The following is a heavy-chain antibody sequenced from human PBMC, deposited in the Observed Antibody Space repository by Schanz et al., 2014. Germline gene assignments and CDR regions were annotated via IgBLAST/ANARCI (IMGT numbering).Heavy chain of an antibody. CDR1: GFTFSRYG. Sequence: QVHLVESGGGVVQPGRSLRLSCAASGFTFSRYGMHWVRQAPGKGLEWVAVMSYDGSNKYYGDSVKGRFTISRDNSKNTLYLQMNSLRDEDTAMYYCAKRCSSTSCSHGAFDIWGQGTMVTVSS. D-gene: IGHD2-2*01. CDR3: AKRCSSTSCSHGAFDI. J-gene: IGHJ3*02. CDR2: MSYDGSNK. V-gene: IGHV3-30*14.